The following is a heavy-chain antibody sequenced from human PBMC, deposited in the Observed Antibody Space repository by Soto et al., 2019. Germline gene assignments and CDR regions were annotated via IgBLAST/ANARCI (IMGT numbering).Heavy chain of an antibody. CDR1: GFTFRCYW. CDR3: ARVSARGQAAFDI. CDR2: IKQDGGEK. D-gene: IGHD5-12*01. J-gene: IGHJ3*02. Sequence: VGPLLVSSTAAGFTFRCYWVNWVRQTPGKGLEWVANIKQDGGEKYYVDSVRDRFTISRDNSKNTLYLQMGSLRAEDMAVYYCARVSARGQAAFDIWGQGTMVTVSS. V-gene: IGHV3-7*01.